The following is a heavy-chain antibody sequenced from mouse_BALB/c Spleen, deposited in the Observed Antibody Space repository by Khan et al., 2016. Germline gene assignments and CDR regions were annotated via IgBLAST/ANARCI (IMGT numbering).Heavy chain of an antibody. V-gene: IGHV3-8*02. CDR3: ATWDYYGSGFDY. Sequence: VALPASGPSLAKPSQTLSLTCSVTGDSITSGHWNWIRKFPGNKFDFMGYISHSGDSYYNPSLKSRISITRDTSKNQYYLQLNSVTTEDTATYYCATWDYYGSGFDYWGQGTLVTVSA. CDR2: ISHSGDS. J-gene: IGHJ3*01. D-gene: IGHD1-2*01. CDR1: GDSITSGH.